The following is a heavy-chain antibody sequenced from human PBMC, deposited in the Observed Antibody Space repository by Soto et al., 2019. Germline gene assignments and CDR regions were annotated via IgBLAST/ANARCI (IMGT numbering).Heavy chain of an antibody. CDR3: ARSLTHYYDSRGDAFDI. CDR2: IIPIFGTA. D-gene: IGHD3-22*01. CDR1: GGTFSSYA. J-gene: IGHJ3*02. Sequence: SVKVSCKASGGTFSSYAISWVRQAPGQGLEWMGGIIPIFGTANYAQKFQGRVTITADESTSTAYMELSSLRSEDTAVYYCARSLTHYYDSRGDAFDIWGQGTMVTVSS. V-gene: IGHV1-69*13.